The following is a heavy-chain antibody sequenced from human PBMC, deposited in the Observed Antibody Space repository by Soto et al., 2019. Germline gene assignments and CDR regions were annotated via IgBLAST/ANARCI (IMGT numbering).Heavy chain of an antibody. CDR2: LIHGGST. Sequence: PSKTLSLSSAIYNSSLDASHWTWIRQPPGKGLEWIGELIHGGSTNYNPSLKSRVTFSLDTSKSQFSLHVMSVTAADTAVYYCARSPLSYDYVRQTRRKVGDCFDVCGSGTLLP. V-gene: IGHV4-34*12. J-gene: IGHJ3*01. D-gene: IGHD3-10*02. CDR3: ARSPLSYDYVRQTRRKVGDCFDV. CDR1: NSSLDASH.